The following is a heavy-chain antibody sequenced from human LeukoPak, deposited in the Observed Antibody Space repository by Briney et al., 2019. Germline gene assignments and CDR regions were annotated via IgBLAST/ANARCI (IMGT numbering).Heavy chain of an antibody. V-gene: IGHV1-69*06. Sequence: SVKVSCKASGGTFSSYAISWVRQAPGQGLEWMGGIIPIFGTANYAQKFQGRVTITADKSTSTAYMELSSLRSEDTAVYYCAREGGGARVKTGVTGHIQTDAFDIRGQGTMVTVSS. D-gene: IGHD7-27*01. J-gene: IGHJ3*02. CDR1: GGTFSSYA. CDR3: AREGGGARVKTGVTGHIQTDAFDI. CDR2: IIPIFGTA.